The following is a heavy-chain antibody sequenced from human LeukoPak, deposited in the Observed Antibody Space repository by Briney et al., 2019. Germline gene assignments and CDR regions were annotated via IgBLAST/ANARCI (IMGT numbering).Heavy chain of an antibody. D-gene: IGHD3-10*01. CDR1: GFTFSSYS. CDR2: ISSGSGHI. J-gene: IGHJ3*02. CDR3: ARGGSGATRDDTFDI. Sequence: KAGGSLRLSCATSGFTFSSYSMNWVRQAPGKGLEWVSSISSGSGHIFYADSVKGRFTISRDNAENSLYLQMNSLRAEDTAVYYCARGGSGATRDDTFDIWGQGTMVTVSS. V-gene: IGHV3-21*01.